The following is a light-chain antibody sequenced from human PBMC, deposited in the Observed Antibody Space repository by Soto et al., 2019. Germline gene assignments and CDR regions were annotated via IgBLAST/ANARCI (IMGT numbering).Light chain of an antibody. Sequence: ENGLTQSPATVSLSPGERATLSCRASQSIGRFLAWYQQKPGQPPRLLIYDASNRATGIPGRFSGSGSGTDFTLTISSLEPEDFAFYYCQQRGNWPPTFGPGTKVNIK. CDR1: QSIGRF. J-gene: IGKJ3*01. CDR3: QQRGNWPPT. V-gene: IGKV3-11*01. CDR2: DAS.